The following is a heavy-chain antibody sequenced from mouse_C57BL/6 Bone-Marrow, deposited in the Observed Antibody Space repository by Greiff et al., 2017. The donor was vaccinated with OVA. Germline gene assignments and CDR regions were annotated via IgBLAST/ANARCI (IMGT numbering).Heavy chain of an antibody. CDR3: ARTDSNRDYYAMDY. V-gene: IGHV1-61*01. CDR2: IYPSDSET. J-gene: IGHJ4*01. D-gene: IGHD2-5*01. Sequence: QVQLQQPGAELVRPGSSVKLSCKASGYTFTSYWMDWVKQRPGQGLEWIGNIYPSDSETHYNQKFKDKATLTVDKSSSTAYMQLSSLTSEDSAVYYCARTDSNRDYYAMDYWGQGTSVTVSS. CDR1: GYTFTSYW.